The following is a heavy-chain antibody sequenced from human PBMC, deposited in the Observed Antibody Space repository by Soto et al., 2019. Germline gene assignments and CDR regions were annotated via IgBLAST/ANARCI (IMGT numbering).Heavy chain of an antibody. CDR1: GGTFSSYT. Sequence: ASVKVSCKASGGTFSSYTISWVRQAPGQGLEWMGRIIPIFGTANYAQKFQGRVTITADESTSTAYMELSSLRSEDTAVYYCARAREAAVAAYWYFDLWGRGTLVTVSS. V-gene: IGHV1-69*13. CDR2: IIPIFGTA. CDR3: ARAREAAVAAYWYFDL. J-gene: IGHJ2*01. D-gene: IGHD6-19*01.